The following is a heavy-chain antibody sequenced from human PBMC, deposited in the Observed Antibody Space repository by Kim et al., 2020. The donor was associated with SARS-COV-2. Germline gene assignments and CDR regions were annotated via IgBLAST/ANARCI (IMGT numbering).Heavy chain of an antibody. J-gene: IGHJ4*02. CDR1: GYTFTSYG. Sequence: ASVKVSCKASGYTFTSYGISWVRQAPGQGLEWMGWISAYNGNTNYAQKLQGRVTMTTDTSTSTAYMELRSLRSDDTAVYYCARDSEYDSSGYYYSWGQGTLVTVSS. D-gene: IGHD3-22*01. V-gene: IGHV1-18*01. CDR2: ISAYNGNT. CDR3: ARDSEYDSSGYYYS.